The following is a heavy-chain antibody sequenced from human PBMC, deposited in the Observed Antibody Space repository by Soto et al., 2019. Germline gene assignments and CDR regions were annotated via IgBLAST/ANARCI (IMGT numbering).Heavy chain of an antibody. V-gene: IGHV1-2*02. CDR3: ARDRRPNYYRSGRGTYIFDY. D-gene: IGHD3-10*01. J-gene: IGHJ4*02. Sequence: QVQLVQSGAEVKKPGDSVKVSCKASGYTFTGYYMHWVRKAPGQGLEWMGWINPNSGGTNYAQKFQGRVTMTRDTSISTSYMELSRLRSDDTAVYYCARDRRPNYYRSGRGTYIFDYWGQGTLGTVSS. CDR2: INPNSGGT. CDR1: GYTFTGYY.